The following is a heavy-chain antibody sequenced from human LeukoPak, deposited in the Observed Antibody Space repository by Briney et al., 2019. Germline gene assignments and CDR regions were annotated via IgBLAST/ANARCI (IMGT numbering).Heavy chain of an antibody. D-gene: IGHD3/OR15-3a*01. V-gene: IGHV4-59*01. Sequence: PSETLSLTCTVSGGSISSYYWSWIRQPPGKGLEWVGYIYYSGSTNYNPSLKTRVTISVDTSKNQFSLKLSSVTAADTAVYYCARSHSVWTSFDYWGQGTLVTVSS. CDR3: ARSHSVWTSFDY. J-gene: IGHJ4*02. CDR1: GGSISSYY. CDR2: IYYSGST.